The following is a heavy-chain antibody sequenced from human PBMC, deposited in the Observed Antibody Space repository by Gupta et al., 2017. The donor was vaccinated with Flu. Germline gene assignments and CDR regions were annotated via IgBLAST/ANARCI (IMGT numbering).Heavy chain of an antibody. Sequence: EVQLVESGGGLVKPGGSLRLSCAASGFTFSSYSMNWVRQAPGKGLEWVSSISSSSSYIYYADSVKGRFTISRDNAKNSLYLQMNSLRAEDTAVYYCASAPETVEDYWGQGTLVTVSS. CDR1: GFTFSSYS. CDR3: ASAPETVEDY. J-gene: IGHJ4*02. V-gene: IGHV3-21*01. D-gene: IGHD4-17*01. CDR2: ISSSSSYI.